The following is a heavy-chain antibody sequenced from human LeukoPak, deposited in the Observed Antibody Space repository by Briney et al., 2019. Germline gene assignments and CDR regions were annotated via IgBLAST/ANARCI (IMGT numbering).Heavy chain of an antibody. CDR3: ARGVVYPAWSGPHWSDY. Sequence: GGSLRLSCAASGFTFSSYWMSWVRQAPGKGPEWVAHIKQDASQEYHVDSVKGRFTISRDNANNSLYLQMNSLRAEDTAVYYCARGVVYPAWSGPHWSDYWGQGALVTVSS. V-gene: IGHV3-7*01. CDR2: IKQDASQE. D-gene: IGHD3-3*01. CDR1: GFTFSSYW. J-gene: IGHJ4*02.